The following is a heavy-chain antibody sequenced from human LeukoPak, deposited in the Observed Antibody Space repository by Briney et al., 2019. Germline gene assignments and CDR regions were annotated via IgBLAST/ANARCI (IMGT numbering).Heavy chain of an antibody. CDR2: IIYSGSA. V-gene: IGHV4-39*07. J-gene: IGHJ4*02. CDR3: ARDGSDYYDSSGYLRLFDY. D-gene: IGHD3-22*01. Sequence: SETLSLTCSVSGGFMRLSSHYWGWIRQRPGKGLEWIGNIIYSGSANYSPSLKSRVTISVDTSKNQFSLKLSSVTAADTAVYYCARDGSDYYDSSGYLRLFDYWGQGTLVTVSS. CDR1: GGFMRLSSHY.